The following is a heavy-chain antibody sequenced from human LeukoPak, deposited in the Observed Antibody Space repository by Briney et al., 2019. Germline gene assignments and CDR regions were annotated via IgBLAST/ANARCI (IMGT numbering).Heavy chain of an antibody. CDR2: ISSSGSTI. J-gene: IGHJ6*03. D-gene: IGHD6-6*01. V-gene: IGHV3-48*03. Sequence: GGSLSLSCAACGFTFSSYEMNWVRQAPGKGLEWVSYISSSGSTIYYADSVKGRFTISRDNAKNSLYLQMNSLRAEDTAVYYCATSSSSVGDYYYYMDVWGKGTTVTVSS. CDR1: GFTFSSYE. CDR3: ATSSSSVGDYYYYMDV.